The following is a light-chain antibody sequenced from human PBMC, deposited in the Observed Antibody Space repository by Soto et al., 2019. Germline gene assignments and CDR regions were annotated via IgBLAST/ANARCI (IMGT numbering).Light chain of an antibody. CDR1: SSNIGSNS. Sequence: QSVLTQPPSASGTPGQRVTISCSGSSSNIGSNSVNWYQQLPGTAPKLLIYNNNQRPSGVPDRFFGSKSGTSASLAISGLQSEDEADYYCAAWDDSLNGWVFGGGTKVTVL. V-gene: IGLV1-44*01. CDR3: AAWDDSLNGWV. J-gene: IGLJ3*02. CDR2: NNN.